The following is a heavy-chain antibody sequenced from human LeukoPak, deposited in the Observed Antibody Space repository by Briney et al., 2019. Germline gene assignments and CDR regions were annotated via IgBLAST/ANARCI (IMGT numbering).Heavy chain of an antibody. J-gene: IGHJ4*02. CDR3: ARAIAVVGTSFDY. D-gene: IGHD6-19*01. V-gene: IGHV1-2*02. CDR1: GYTFTGYY. CDR2: INPNSGGT. Sequence: ASVKVSCKASGYTFTGYYMHWVRQAPGQGLEWMGWINPNSGGTNYAQKFQGRVTMTRDTSISTAYMELSRLRSDDTAVYYCARAIAVVGTSFDYWGQGTLVTVSS.